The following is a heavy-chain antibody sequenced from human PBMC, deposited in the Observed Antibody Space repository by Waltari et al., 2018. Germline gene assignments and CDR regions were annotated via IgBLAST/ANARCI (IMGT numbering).Heavy chain of an antibody. CDR3: ARGGYYRAMRGVD. CDR2: IYYSGST. J-gene: IGHJ4*02. CDR1: GFTFDDYA. D-gene: IGHD1-26*01. V-gene: IGHV4-31*02. Sequence: VQLVESGGGLVQPGRSLRLSCAASGFTFDDYAMHWVRQAPGKGLEWIGYIYYSGSTYYNPSLKSRVTISVDTSKNQFSLKLSSVTAADTAVYYCARGGYYRAMRGVDWGQGTLVTVSS.